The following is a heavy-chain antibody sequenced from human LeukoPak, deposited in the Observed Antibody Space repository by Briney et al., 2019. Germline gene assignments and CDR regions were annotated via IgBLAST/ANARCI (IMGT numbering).Heavy chain of an antibody. CDR1: GGSFSGYY. CDR2: INHSGST. CDR3: ARRPRRGYSKLSWAFDI. D-gene: IGHD6-13*01. Sequence: SETLSLTCGVDGGSFSGYYWNWIRQPPGKGLEWIGEINHSGSTNYNPSLKSRVTISVDTSKNQFSLKLSSVTAADTAVYYCARRPRRGYSKLSWAFDIWDQGTMVTVSS. J-gene: IGHJ3*02. V-gene: IGHV4-34*01.